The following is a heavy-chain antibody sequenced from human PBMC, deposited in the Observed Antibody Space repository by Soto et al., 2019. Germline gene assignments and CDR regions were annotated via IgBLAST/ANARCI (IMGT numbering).Heavy chain of an antibody. D-gene: IGHD1-26*01. CDR1: GFSFSSYV. J-gene: IGHJ4*02. CDR2: ISYDGGNK. Sequence: GGSLRLSCVASGFSFSSYVMHWVRQAPGKGLEWVAVISYDGGNKYYADSVKGRFTISRDNSKNTLDLQMNSLRGEDTAVYYCAKDTDVVGAAYKFDYWGQGTLVTVSS. CDR3: AKDTDVVGAAYKFDY. V-gene: IGHV3-30*18.